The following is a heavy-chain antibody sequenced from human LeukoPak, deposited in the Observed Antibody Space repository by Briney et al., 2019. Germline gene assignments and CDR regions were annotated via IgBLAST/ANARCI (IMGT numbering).Heavy chain of an antibody. J-gene: IGHJ6*03. CDR3: AKFGGDTYYYYYMDV. CDR2: ISSSSSYI. Sequence: GGSLRLSCAASGFTFSGSAMHWVRQAPGKGLEGVSSISSSSSYIYYADSVKGRFTISRDNSKNTLYLQMNSLRAEDTAVYYCAKFGGDTYYYYYMDVWGKGTTVTISS. CDR1: GFTFSGSA. D-gene: IGHD2-21*02. V-gene: IGHV3-21*04.